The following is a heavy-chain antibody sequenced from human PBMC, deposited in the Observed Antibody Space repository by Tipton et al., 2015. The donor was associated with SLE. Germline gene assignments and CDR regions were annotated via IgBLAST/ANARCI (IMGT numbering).Heavy chain of an antibody. CDR2: IKQDDSAK. Sequence: SLRLSCAASGFRFSDYYMSWVRQVPGKGLGWVASIKQDDSAKFYVDSVTGRFTISRDDAKSSLYLQMNSLTAEDTAVYYCVRVPGALVRGVDFDFWGQGTLVTVSS. J-gene: IGHJ4*02. CDR1: GFRFSDYY. CDR3: VRVPGALVRGVDFDF. D-gene: IGHD3-10*01. V-gene: IGHV3-7*01.